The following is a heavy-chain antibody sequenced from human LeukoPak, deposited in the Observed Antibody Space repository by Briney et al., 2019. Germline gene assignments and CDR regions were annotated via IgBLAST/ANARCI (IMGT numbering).Heavy chain of an antibody. V-gene: IGHV3-33*06. CDR1: GFTFSSYG. D-gene: IGHD2-2*01. CDR3: AKDPGYQVVYCFDY. CDR2: IWYDGSNK. Sequence: GGSLRLPCAASGFTFSSYGMHWVRQAPGKGLEWVAVIWYDGSNKYYADSVKGRFTISRDNSKNTLYLQMNSLRVEDTAVYYCAKDPGYQVVYCFDYWGQGTLVTVSS. J-gene: IGHJ4*02.